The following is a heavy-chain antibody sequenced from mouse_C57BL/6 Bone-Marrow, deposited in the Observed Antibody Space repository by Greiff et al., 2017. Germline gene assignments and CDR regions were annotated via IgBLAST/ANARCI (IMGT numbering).Heavy chain of an antibody. J-gene: IGHJ3*01. CDR2: IDPNSGGT. V-gene: IGHV1-72*01. CDR3: ARGYGSSWGAY. D-gene: IGHD1-1*01. CDR1: GYTFTSYW. Sequence: QVQLQQPGAELVKPGASVKLSCKASGYTFTSYWMHWVKQRPGRGLEWIGSIDPNSGGTRYNEKFKSKATLTVDKPSSTAYMQLSSLTSEDSAVYYCARGYGSSWGAYWGQGTLVTVSA.